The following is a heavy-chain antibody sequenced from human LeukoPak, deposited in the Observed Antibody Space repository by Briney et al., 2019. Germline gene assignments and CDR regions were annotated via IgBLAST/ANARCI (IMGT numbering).Heavy chain of an antibody. D-gene: IGHD6-19*01. CDR3: ARMAVAGDYFDY. CDR1: GHTFSSNY. Sequence: ASVKVSCKASGHTFSSNYIHWVRQAPGQGLEWMGWISAYNGNTNYAQKLQGRVTMTTDTSTSTAYMELRSLRSDDTAVYYCARMAVAGDYFDYWGQGTLVTVSS. J-gene: IGHJ4*02. V-gene: IGHV1-18*04. CDR2: ISAYNGNT.